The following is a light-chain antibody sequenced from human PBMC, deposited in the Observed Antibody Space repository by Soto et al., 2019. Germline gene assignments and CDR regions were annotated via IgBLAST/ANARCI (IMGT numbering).Light chain of an antibody. CDR2: EGS. Sequence: QSALTQPASVSGSPGQSITISCTGTSSDVGSYNLVSWYQQHPGKAPKLMIYEGSKRPSGVSNRCSGSKSGNTASLTISGLQDEDEADYYCCSYAGSSTSMVFGGGTKLTVL. CDR3: CSYAGSSTSMV. J-gene: IGLJ3*02. CDR1: SSDVGSYNL. V-gene: IGLV2-23*01.